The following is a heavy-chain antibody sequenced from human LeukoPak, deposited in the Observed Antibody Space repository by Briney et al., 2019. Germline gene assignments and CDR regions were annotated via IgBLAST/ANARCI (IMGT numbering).Heavy chain of an antibody. V-gene: IGHV1-18*01. CDR1: GYTFTSYG. J-gene: IGHJ5*02. CDR2: ISAYNGNT. D-gene: IGHD1-20*01. CDR3: ARDLTGTPS. Sequence: GASVKVSCKASGYTFTSYGISWVRQAPGQGLEWMGWISAYNGNTNYAQKLQGRVTITTDESTSTAYMELSSLRSEDTAVYYCARDLTGTPSWGQGTLVTVSS.